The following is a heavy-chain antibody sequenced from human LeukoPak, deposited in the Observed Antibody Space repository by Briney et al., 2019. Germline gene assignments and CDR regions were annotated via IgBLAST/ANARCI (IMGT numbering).Heavy chain of an antibody. J-gene: IGHJ4*02. CDR3: AKADDSSGYYEPPQSFDY. CDR1: GLSVSSNF. CDR2: ITGSGGST. Sequence: GGSLRLSCAATGLSVSSNFMSWVRQAPGKGLEWVSAITGSGGSTYYADSVKGRLTISRDNSKNTLYLQMNSLRAEDTAVYYCAKADDSSGYYEPPQSFDYWGQGTLVTVSS. D-gene: IGHD3-22*01. V-gene: IGHV3-23*01.